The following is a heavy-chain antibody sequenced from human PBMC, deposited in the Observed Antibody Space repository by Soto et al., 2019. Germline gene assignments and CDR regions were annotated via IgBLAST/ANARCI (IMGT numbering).Heavy chain of an antibody. CDR2: IHHSGRT. V-gene: IGHV4-31*03. CDR3: VRGVLS. J-gene: IGHJ1*01. Sequence: QVQLQESGPGLVKASQTLSLTCNVSGGSISSGGYYWPWIRQHPGKGLEWIGNIHHSGRTFYNPSLKSRVSISVDTSKNQFSRKLSSVTAADTAVYFCVRGVLSWGQGTLVTVSS. CDR1: GGSISSGGYY. D-gene: IGHD3-10*01.